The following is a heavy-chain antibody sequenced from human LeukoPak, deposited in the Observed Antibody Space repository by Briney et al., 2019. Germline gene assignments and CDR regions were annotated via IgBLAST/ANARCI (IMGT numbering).Heavy chain of an antibody. CDR1: GGSISSTTYY. D-gene: IGHD2-2*01. CDR2: IYYSGST. Sequence: SETLSLTCTVSGGSISSTTYYWGWIRQPPGKGLEWIGSIYYSGSTYYSPSLKSRVTISVDTSKNQFSLKLSSVTAADTAVYYCARVGRYCSSSSCYPRVYYMDVWGKGTTVTVSS. J-gene: IGHJ6*03. CDR3: ARVGRYCSSSSCYPRVYYMDV. V-gene: IGHV4-39*01.